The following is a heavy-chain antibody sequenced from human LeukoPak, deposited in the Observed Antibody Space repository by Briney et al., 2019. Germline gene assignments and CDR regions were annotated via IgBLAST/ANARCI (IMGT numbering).Heavy chain of an antibody. J-gene: IGHJ4*02. CDR3: ARDQTPFV. CDR1: GFTFSTYG. Sequence: GGSLRLSCVASGFTFSTYGMSWVRQAPGKGLEWVSAISGSGGSTYYADSVKGRFTISRDNSKNTLYLQMNSLRAEDTAVYYCARDQTPFVWGQGTLVTVSS. V-gene: IGHV3-23*01. CDR2: ISGSGGST.